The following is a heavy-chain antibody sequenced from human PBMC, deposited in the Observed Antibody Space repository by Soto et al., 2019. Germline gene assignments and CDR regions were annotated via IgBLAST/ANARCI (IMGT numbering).Heavy chain of an antibody. CDR1: GGTFSSYA. Sequence: SVKVSCKASGGTFSSYAISWVRQAPGQGLEWMGGIIPIFGTANYAQKFQGRVTITADESTSTAYMGLSSLRSEDTAVYYCARDGGSSSHYYYGMDVWGQGTTVTVSS. J-gene: IGHJ6*02. CDR3: ARDGGSSSHYYYGMDV. D-gene: IGHD6-6*01. V-gene: IGHV1-69*13. CDR2: IIPIFGTA.